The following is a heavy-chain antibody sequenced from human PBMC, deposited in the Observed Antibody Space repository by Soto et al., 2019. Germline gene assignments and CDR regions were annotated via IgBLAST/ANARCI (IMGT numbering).Heavy chain of an antibody. CDR2: ISSDGSDK. D-gene: IGHD6-13*01. Sequence: LRLSCAASGFTFNNYGIHWVRQAPGTGLEWVAAISSDGSDKYYADSVKGRLTISRDNSKNTVYLQMHSLRAEDTAVYYCAKDQGIAASHGIDWGQGTMVTVS. CDR1: GFTFNNYG. V-gene: IGHV3-30*18. CDR3: AKDQGIAASHGID. J-gene: IGHJ3*01.